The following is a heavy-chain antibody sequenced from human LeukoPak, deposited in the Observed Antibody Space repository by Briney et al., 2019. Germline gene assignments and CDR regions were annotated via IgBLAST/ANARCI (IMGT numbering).Heavy chain of an antibody. Sequence: ASVKVSCKASGYTFTSYYMHWVRQATGQGLEWMGWMNPNSGNTGYAQKFQGRVTITRNTSISTAYMELSSLRSEDTAVYYCARVVKRGYNWFDPWGQGTLVTVSS. CDR2: MNPNSGNT. J-gene: IGHJ5*02. CDR3: ARVVKRGYNWFDP. CDR1: GYTFTSYY. V-gene: IGHV1-8*03. D-gene: IGHD3-22*01.